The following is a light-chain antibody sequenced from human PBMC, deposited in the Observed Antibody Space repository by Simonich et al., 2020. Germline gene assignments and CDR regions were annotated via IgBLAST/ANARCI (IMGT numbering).Light chain of an antibody. CDR2: WAS. J-gene: IGKJ1*01. Sequence: DIVMTQSPDSLAVSLGERATINCKSSQRVLYSSNNKNYLAWYQQKPGQPPKLLIYWASTREAGVTDRFSGSGSGTDFTLTISSLQAEDGAVYYCQQYYSTPPTFGQGTKVEIK. CDR1: QRVLYSSNNKNY. V-gene: IGKV4-1*01. CDR3: QQYYSTPPT.